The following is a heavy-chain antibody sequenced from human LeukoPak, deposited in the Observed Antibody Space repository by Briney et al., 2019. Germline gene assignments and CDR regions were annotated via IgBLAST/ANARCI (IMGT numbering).Heavy chain of an antibody. CDR1: GGSISSYY. J-gene: IGHJ5*02. D-gene: IGHD5-24*01. CDR3: ARDAVEMATIRVRGWFDP. Sequence: SETLSLTCTVSGGSISSYYWSWIRQPAGKGLEWIGRIYTSGSTNYNPSLKSRVTMSVDTSKNQFSLKLSSVTAADTAVYYCARDAVEMATIRVRGWFDPWGQGTLVTVSS. CDR2: IYTSGST. V-gene: IGHV4-4*07.